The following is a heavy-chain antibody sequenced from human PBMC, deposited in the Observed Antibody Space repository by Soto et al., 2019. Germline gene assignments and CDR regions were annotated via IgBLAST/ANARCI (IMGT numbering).Heavy chain of an antibody. D-gene: IGHD3-22*01. J-gene: IGHJ5*02. V-gene: IGHV3-15*01. CDR1: GFTFSNAW. CDR2: IKSKTDGGTT. CDR3: TIPRGPMIRP. Sequence: GGSLRLSCTASGFTFSNAWMTWVRQAPGKGLEWVGRIKSKTDGGTTDYAAPVKGRFTISRDDSKNTMYLQMNSLKTEDTAVYYCTIPRGPMIRPWGQGTLVTSPQ.